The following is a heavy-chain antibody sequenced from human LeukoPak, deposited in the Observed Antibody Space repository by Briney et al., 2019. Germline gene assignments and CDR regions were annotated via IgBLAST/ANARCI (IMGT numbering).Heavy chain of an antibody. CDR3: AKVTYDYVWGSFES. D-gene: IGHD3-16*01. V-gene: IGHV3-66*01. CDR2: IYSGGST. Sequence: PGGSLRLSCAASGFTVSSNYMSWVRQAPGKGLEWVSVIYSGGSTYYADSVKGRFTISRDNSKCTLYLQMNSLRAEDTAVYYCAKVTYDYVWGSFESWGQGTLVTVSS. CDR1: GFTVSSNY. J-gene: IGHJ4*02.